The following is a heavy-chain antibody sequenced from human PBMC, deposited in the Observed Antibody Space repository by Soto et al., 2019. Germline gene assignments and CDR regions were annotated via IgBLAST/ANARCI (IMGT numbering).Heavy chain of an antibody. CDR2: ISGSGGST. J-gene: IGHJ4*02. CDR1: GFTFSSYA. D-gene: IGHD6-6*01. Sequence: GGSLRLSCAASGFTFSSYAMSWVRQAPGKGLEWVSAISGSGGSTYYADSVKVRFTISRDNSKNTLYLQMNSLRAEDTAVYYGAITSVGPPGSSDWGQGTLVTVSS. CDR3: AITSVGPPGSSD. V-gene: IGHV3-23*01.